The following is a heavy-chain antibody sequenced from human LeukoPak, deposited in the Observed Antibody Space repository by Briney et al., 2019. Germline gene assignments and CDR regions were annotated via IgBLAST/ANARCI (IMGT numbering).Heavy chain of an antibody. Sequence: EASVKVSCTASGYTFTGYYMHWVRQAPGQGLEWMGWINPNSGGTNYAQKFQGRVTMTRDTSISTAYMELSRLRSDDTAVYYCARVPPMVRGVIRFDYWGQGTLVTVSS. V-gene: IGHV1-2*02. J-gene: IGHJ4*02. CDR2: INPNSGGT. CDR1: GYTFTGYY. D-gene: IGHD3-10*01. CDR3: ARVPPMVRGVIRFDY.